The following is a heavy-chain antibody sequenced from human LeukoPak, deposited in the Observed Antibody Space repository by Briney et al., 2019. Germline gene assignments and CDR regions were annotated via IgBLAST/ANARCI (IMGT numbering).Heavy chain of an antibody. CDR2: ISGSGGST. CDR1: GFTFSSYA. Sequence: GGSLRLSCAASGFTFSSYAMSWVRQAPGKGLEWVSAISGSGGSTYYADSVKGRFTISRDNSKNTLYLQMNSLRAEDTAVYYCASSGYYFYYFDYWGQGTLVTVS. CDR3: ASSGYYFYYFDY. D-gene: IGHD3-22*01. J-gene: IGHJ4*02. V-gene: IGHV3-23*01.